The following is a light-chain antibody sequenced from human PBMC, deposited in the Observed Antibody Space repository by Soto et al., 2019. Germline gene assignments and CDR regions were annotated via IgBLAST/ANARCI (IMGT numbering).Light chain of an antibody. J-gene: IGKJ1*01. CDR2: GAS. Sequence: EIVMTQSPATLSVSPEERATLSCRASQSVDSKLAWYQQKPGQGPRRLIYGASSRATGIPARFSGSGSGTEFTLTISSLQSEDFAVYYCQHYSTWLWTFGQGTKVEIK. CDR3: QHYSTWLWT. CDR1: QSVDSK. V-gene: IGKV3-15*01.